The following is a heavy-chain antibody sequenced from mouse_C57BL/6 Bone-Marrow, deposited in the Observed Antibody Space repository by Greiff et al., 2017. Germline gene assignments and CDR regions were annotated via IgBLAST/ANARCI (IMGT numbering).Heavy chain of an antibody. Sequence: EVQLQQSGPVLVKPGASVKMSCKASGYTFTDYYMNWVKQSHGKSLEWIGVINPYNGGTSYNQKFKGKATLTVDKSSSTAYMELNSLTSEDSAVYYCARAGQGFFDYWGQGTTLTVSS. CDR2: INPYNGGT. J-gene: IGHJ2*01. CDR3: ARAGQGFFDY. V-gene: IGHV1-19*01. D-gene: IGHD3-1*01. CDR1: GYTFTDYY.